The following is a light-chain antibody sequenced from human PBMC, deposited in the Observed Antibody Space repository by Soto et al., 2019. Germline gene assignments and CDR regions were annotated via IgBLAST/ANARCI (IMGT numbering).Light chain of an antibody. Sequence: AIQLTQSPSSLSASVGDRVTITCRASQGISSAVAWYQQKPGKAPKLLIYDASSLESGVPSRFSGSGSGTDFTLTISSLQPEDFATYYCQQFNSYPITFGQGTRLEIK. CDR3: QQFNSYPIT. J-gene: IGKJ5*01. CDR1: QGISSA. CDR2: DAS. V-gene: IGKV1-13*02.